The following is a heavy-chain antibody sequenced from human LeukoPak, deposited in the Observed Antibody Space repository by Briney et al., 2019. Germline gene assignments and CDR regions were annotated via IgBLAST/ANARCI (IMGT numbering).Heavy chain of an antibody. Sequence: ASVKVSCTASGYTLTSYGISWVRQAPGQGLEWMGWISAYNDNTNYAQTLQGRVTVTTDTSTNTAYMELRSLRSDDTAVYYCARDQVIPSANFLFDYRGQGTLVTVSS. V-gene: IGHV1-18*01. CDR1: GYTLTSYG. J-gene: IGHJ4*02. CDR3: ARDQVIPSANFLFDY. CDR2: ISAYNDNT. D-gene: IGHD2-2*01.